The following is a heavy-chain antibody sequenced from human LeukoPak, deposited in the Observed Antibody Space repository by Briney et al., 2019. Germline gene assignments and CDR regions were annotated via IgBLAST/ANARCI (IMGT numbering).Heavy chain of an antibody. CDR1: GYTFTGYY. CDR3: ARDRPRSGITMVRGVRNWFDP. V-gene: IGHV1-2*02. Sequence: ASVKVSCKASGYTFTGYYMHWVRQAPGQGLEWRGWINPNSGGTNYAQKFQGRVTMTRDTSISTAYMELSRLRSDDTAVYYCARDRPRSGITMVRGVRNWFDPWGQGTLVTVSS. J-gene: IGHJ5*02. D-gene: IGHD3-10*01. CDR2: INPNSGGT.